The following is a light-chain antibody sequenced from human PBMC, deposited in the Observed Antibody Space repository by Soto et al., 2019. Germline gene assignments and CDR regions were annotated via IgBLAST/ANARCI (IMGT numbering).Light chain of an antibody. CDR3: SSSAGIYHYLV. Sequence: QSALTQPASVSGSPGQSITISCTGTNSDVGAYNYVSWYQQHPGKAPRLMIYEVNKRPSGVPDRFSGSKSGYTASLTVSGLQTEDEAFYYCSSSAGIYHYLVFGGGTKLTV. V-gene: IGLV2-8*01. CDR2: EVN. CDR1: NSDVGAYNY. J-gene: IGLJ3*02.